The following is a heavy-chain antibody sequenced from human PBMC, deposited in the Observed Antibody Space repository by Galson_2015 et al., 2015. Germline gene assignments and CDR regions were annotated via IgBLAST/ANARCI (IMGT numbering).Heavy chain of an antibody. Sequence: SLRLSCAASGFIFSSYAMSWVRQAPGKGLEWVSGLSGSGGNTYYADSVKGRFTISGDNSKNTVYLQLSSLRAEDSALYYCAKRHSRNWEFDYWGQGTLVTVSS. D-gene: IGHD6-13*01. CDR2: LSGSGGNT. CDR3: AKRHSRNWEFDY. CDR1: GFIFSSYA. V-gene: IGHV3-23*01. J-gene: IGHJ4*02.